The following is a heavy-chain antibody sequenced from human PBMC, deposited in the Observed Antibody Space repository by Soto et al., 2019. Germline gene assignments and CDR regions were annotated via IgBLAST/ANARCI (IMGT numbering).Heavy chain of an antibody. J-gene: IGHJ4*02. CDR1: GESISSSSYY. CDR2: IYYSGRT. Sequence: SETLSLTCIVSGESISSSSYYWGWIRQPPGKGLEWIGSIYYSGRTYYNPSFKSRVTISIDTSKNQFSLKLSSVTATDTAVYYCARQRTTVATQAYFDHWGQGALVTVSS. V-gene: IGHV4-39*01. D-gene: IGHD2-21*02. CDR3: ARQRTTVATQAYFDH.